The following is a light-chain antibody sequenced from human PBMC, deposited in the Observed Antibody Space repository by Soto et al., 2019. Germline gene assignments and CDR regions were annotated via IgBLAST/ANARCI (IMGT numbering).Light chain of an antibody. Sequence: ELVLTQSPATLSLSPGERATLSCRASQSVSSDLAWYQQKPGQAPRLLIYDASNRATGIPARFSGSGSGTDFTLTISSLEPEDFAVYYCQQRSNWLLTFGGGTKVDIK. CDR1: QSVSSD. J-gene: IGKJ4*01. CDR2: DAS. CDR3: QQRSNWLLT. V-gene: IGKV3-11*01.